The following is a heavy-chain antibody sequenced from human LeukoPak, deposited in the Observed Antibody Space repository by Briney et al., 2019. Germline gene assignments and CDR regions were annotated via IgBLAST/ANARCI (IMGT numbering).Heavy chain of an antibody. CDR3: ARAAPGGYYGMDV. Sequence: ASVKVSCKASGYTFTSYGISWVRQAPGQGLEWMGWISAYNGNTNYAQKFQGRVTMTRNTSISTAYMELSSLRSEDTAVYYCARAAPGGYYGMDVWGQGTTVTVSS. CDR1: GYTFTSYG. CDR2: ISAYNGNT. J-gene: IGHJ6*02. V-gene: IGHV1-18*01. D-gene: IGHD3-16*01.